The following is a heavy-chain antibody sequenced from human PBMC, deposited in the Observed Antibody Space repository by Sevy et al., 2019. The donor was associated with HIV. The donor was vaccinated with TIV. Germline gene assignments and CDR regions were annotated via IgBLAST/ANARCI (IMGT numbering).Heavy chain of an antibody. CDR3: ARDRGEILSSAFNY. V-gene: IGHV3-30*04. CDR2: ISHDGRNNK. D-gene: IGHD3-10*01. Sequence: GESLKISCAASGFTFSEYGMHWVRQAPGKGLEWVAVISHDGRNNKYNADSVKGRFTISRDNSKNMLYLQMNSLRAEDTAIYYCARDRGEILSSAFNYWGQGTLVTVSS. CDR1: GFTFSEYG. J-gene: IGHJ4*02.